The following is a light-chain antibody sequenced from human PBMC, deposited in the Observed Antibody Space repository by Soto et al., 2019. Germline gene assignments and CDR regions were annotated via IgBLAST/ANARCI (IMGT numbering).Light chain of an antibody. CDR1: SSDVGRYNY. V-gene: IGLV2-11*01. J-gene: IGLJ2*01. CDR3: CPPEGSSVL. CDR2: DVT. Sequence: QSALTQPRSVSGSPGQSVTISCTGTSSDVGRYNYVSWYQQYPGKAPKLMIFDVTKRPSEVPDRFSGSKSDNTASLTISGPQVDYGCDYPRCPPEGSSVLFGGGPALTLL.